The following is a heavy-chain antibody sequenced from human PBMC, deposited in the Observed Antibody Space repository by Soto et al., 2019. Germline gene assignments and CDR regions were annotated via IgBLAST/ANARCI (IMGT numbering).Heavy chain of an antibody. Sequence: QVQLVQSGAEAKKPGASVKVSCKASGYTFTSYYIHWVRQAPGQGLEWMGIINPSGGSTTYAQKFQGRVTMTRDTSTSTVYMELSSLRSEDTAVYYCTRATAYGAFDIWGQGTMVTVSS. D-gene: IGHD4-17*01. CDR3: TRATAYGAFDI. CDR1: GYTFTSYY. J-gene: IGHJ3*02. CDR2: INPSGGST. V-gene: IGHV1-46*01.